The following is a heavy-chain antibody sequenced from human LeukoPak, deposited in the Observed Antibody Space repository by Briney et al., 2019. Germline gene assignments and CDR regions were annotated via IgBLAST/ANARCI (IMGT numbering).Heavy chain of an antibody. D-gene: IGHD2-15*01. CDR1: GFTFSSYG. J-gene: IGHJ4*02. V-gene: IGHV3-30*18. CDR3: AKEYCSGGSCYLDY. Sequence: PGGSLRLSCAASGFTFSSYGMHWVRQAPGTGLEWVAVISYAGSNKYYADSVKGRFTISRDNSKNTLYLQMNSLRAEDTAVYYCAKEYCSGGSCYLDYWGQGTLVTVSS. CDR2: ISYAGSNK.